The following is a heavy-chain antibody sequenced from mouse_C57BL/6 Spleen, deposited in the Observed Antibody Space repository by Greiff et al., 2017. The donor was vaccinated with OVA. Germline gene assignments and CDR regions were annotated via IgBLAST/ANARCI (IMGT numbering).Heavy chain of an antibody. CDR2: IDPSDSYT. D-gene: IGHD1-1*01. CDR1: GYTFTSYW. V-gene: IGHV1-59*01. CDR3: ASTTTVDY. J-gene: IGHJ2*01. Sequence: QVQLQQPGAELVRPGTSVKLSCKASGYTFTSYWMHWVKQRPGQGLEWIGVIDPSDSYTNYNQKFKGKATLTVDTSSSTAYMQLSSLTSEDSAVYYCASTTTVDYWGQGTTLTVSS.